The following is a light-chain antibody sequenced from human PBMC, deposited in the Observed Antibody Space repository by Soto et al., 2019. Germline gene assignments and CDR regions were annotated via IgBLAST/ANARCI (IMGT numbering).Light chain of an antibody. J-gene: IGKJ5*01. CDR1: QTIARY. CDR2: AAS. CDR3: QQFNSYPIT. Sequence: DIQMTQSPSSLSASVGERGTITCRARQTIARYLHWYQQTPGRAPNFLISAASSLQSGVPSRFSGSGSGTDFTLTISSLQPDDFATYYCQQFNSYPITFGQGTRLEI. V-gene: IGKV1-39*01.